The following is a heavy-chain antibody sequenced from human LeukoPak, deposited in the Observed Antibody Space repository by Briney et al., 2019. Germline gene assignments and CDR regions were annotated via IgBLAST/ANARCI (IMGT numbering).Heavy chain of an antibody. CDR1: GFTFSSYG. Sequence: PGGSLRLSCAASGFTFSSYGMHWDRQAPGKGLEWVAFIRYDGSNKYYADSVKGRFTISRDNSKNTLYLQMNSLRAEDTAVYYCAKDLLRLSSWYFDYWGQGTLVTVSS. CDR3: AKDLLRLSSWYFDY. CDR2: IRYDGSNK. V-gene: IGHV3-30*02. J-gene: IGHJ4*02. D-gene: IGHD6-13*01.